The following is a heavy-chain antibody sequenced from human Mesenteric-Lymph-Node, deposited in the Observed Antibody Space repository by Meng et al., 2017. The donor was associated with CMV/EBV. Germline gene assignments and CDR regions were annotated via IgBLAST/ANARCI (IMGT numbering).Heavy chain of an antibody. J-gene: IGHJ5*02. CDR3: AKTYYDFWSGYYTGIGWFDP. CDR1: GFTFSSYA. Sequence: GESLKISCAASGFTFSSYAMSWVRQAPGKGLEWVSVIYSGGSSTYYADSVKGRFTISRDHSKNTLYLQMNSLRADDTAVYYCAKTYYDFWSGYYTGIGWFDPWGQGTLVTVSS. CDR2: IYSGGSST. V-gene: IGHV3-23*03. D-gene: IGHD3-3*01.